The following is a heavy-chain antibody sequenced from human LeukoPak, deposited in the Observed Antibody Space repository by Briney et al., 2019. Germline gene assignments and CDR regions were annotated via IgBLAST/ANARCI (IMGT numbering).Heavy chain of an antibody. CDR2: NGGST. CDR3: ARLGLHSSGWHIYYYDY. J-gene: IGHJ4*02. CDR1: GVSISSTSYY. Sequence: PSETLSLTCTVSGVSISSTSYYWGWIRQPPGKGLEWIGNNGGSTIYNPSPKSRVTISVDTPRNHFSLKLSSVTAADTAMYYCARLGLHSSGWHIYYYDYWGQGSLVIVSS. V-gene: IGHV4-39*02. D-gene: IGHD6-19*01.